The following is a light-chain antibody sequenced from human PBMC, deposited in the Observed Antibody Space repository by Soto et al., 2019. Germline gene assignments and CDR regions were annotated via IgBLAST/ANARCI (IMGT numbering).Light chain of an antibody. V-gene: IGLV2-14*03. CDR1: SSNIGSNY. CDR2: DVS. Sequence: QSVLTQPPSASQTPGQRVTISCSGTSSNIGSNYVSWYQQLPGTAPKLMIYDVSNRPSGVSNRFSGSKSGNTASLTISGLQAEDETDYYCSSYSSSSTRYVFGTGTKLTVL. CDR3: SSYSSSSTRYV. J-gene: IGLJ1*01.